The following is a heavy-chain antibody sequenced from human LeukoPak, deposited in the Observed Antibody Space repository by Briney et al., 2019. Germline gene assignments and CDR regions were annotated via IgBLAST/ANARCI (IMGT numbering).Heavy chain of an antibody. CDR1: GFTFSTYA. CDR2: ISYDGSNE. CDR3: ARGRSTRLSLSDY. D-gene: IGHD4/OR15-4a*01. Sequence: TGGSLRLSCAASGFTFSTYAIHWVRQAPGKGLEWVAVISYDGSNEYYADSVKGRFTISRDNSKNTLYLQMNSLRAEDTAVYYCARGRSTRLSLSDYWGQGTLVTVSS. V-gene: IGHV3-30-3*01. J-gene: IGHJ4*02.